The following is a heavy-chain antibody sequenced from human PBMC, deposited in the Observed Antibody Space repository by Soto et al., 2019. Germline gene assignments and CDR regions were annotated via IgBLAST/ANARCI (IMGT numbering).Heavy chain of an antibody. J-gene: IGHJ4*02. Sequence: QVQLVQSGAEVRKPGSSVKVSCKASGVDFSGLGLGWVRQAPGQGLEWMGGIVPMLGIGSYAEKFRGRVTITADESTSTAYVELRSLTSTDTAVYYCAGDLGVSVRDYWGQGTPVIVSS. CDR2: IVPMLGIG. CDR3: AGDLGVSVRDY. CDR1: GVDFSGLG. D-gene: IGHD2-8*01. V-gene: IGHV1-69*01.